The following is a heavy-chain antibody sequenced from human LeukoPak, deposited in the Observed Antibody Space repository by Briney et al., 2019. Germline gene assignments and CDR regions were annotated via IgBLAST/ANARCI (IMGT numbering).Heavy chain of an antibody. Sequence: GGSLRLSCAASGFTFSDYNMSWIRQAPGKGLEWVSYISSSGSTIYYADSVKGRFTISRDNAKNSLYLQMNSLRAEDTAVYYCARSSSSHYYYYGMDVWGQGTTVTVSS. CDR3: ARSSSSHYYYYGMDV. J-gene: IGHJ6*02. V-gene: IGHV3-11*01. D-gene: IGHD6-13*01. CDR1: GFTFSDYN. CDR2: ISSSGSTI.